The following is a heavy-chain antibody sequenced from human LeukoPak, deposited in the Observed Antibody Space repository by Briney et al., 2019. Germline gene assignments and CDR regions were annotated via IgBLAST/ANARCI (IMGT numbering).Heavy chain of an antibody. D-gene: IGHD4-17*01. CDR1: GFTFSSYG. CDR3: AKGRTYDYGDYGGMDV. Sequence: PGGSLRLSCAASGFTFSSYGMHWVRQAPGKGLEWVAVISYDGSNKYYADSVKGRFTISRDNSKNTLYLQMNSLRAEDTAVYYCAKGRTYDYGDYGGMDVWGQGTTVAVSS. CDR2: ISYDGSNK. J-gene: IGHJ6*02. V-gene: IGHV3-30*18.